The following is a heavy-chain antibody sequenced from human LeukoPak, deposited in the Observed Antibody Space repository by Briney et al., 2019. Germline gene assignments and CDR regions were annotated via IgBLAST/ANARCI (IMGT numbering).Heavy chain of an antibody. D-gene: IGHD3-16*02. Sequence: GGSLRLSCAASGVTFSSYAMSWVRQTPGKGLEWVSVISGSGGSTDYADSVKGRFTISRDDTKNSLYLQMNSLRAEDTAVSYCARENPMISFGGVIVTKQFADYWGQGALVTVSS. V-gene: IGHV3-23*01. CDR3: ARENPMISFGGVIVTKQFADY. CDR2: ISGSGGST. CDR1: GVTFSSYA. J-gene: IGHJ4*02.